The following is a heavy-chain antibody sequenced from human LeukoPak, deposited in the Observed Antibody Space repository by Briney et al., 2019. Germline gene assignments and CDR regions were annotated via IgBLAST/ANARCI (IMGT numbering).Heavy chain of an antibody. CDR2: VSPNGETA. CDR1: GFIFSNHG. D-gene: IGHD5-18*01. J-gene: IGHJ4*02. V-gene: IGHV3-23*01. CDR3: AKDLGWIQFGY. Sequence: GGSLRLSCAASGFIFSNHGMNWVRQPPGKGPEWVSGVSPNGETAYYADSAKGRFTISRDNSKNTVYLQVSSLRAEDTAVYYCAKDLGWIQFGYWGQGTLVTVSS.